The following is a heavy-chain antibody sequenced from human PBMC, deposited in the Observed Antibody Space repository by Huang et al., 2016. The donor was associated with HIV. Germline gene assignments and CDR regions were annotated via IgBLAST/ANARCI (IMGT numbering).Heavy chain of an antibody. CDR1: GGSMSSYY. D-gene: IGHD6-6*01. V-gene: IGHV4-59*01. CDR3: ASASIAARRWFDP. J-gene: IGHJ5*02. Sequence: QVQLQESGPGLVKPSETLSLTCTVSGGSMSSYYWSWIRQPPGKGLEWIGYIYYSGSTNYNPSRKSRVTISVDTSKNQFSRRLSSVTAADTAVYYCASASIAARRWFDPWGQGSLVTVSS. CDR2: IYYSGST.